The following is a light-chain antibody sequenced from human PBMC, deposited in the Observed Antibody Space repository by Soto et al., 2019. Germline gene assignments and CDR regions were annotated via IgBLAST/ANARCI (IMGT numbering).Light chain of an antibody. CDR2: LNSDGSH. V-gene: IGLV4-69*01. CDR1: SGQSSYA. CDR3: QTWGTGIQV. Sequence: QPVLTQSPSASASVGASVKRTCTLSSGQSSYAIAWHQQQPEKGPRYLMKLNSDGSHSKGDGIPDRFSGSSSGAERYLTISSLQSEDEADYYCQTWGTGIQVFGGGTKLTVL. J-gene: IGLJ2*01.